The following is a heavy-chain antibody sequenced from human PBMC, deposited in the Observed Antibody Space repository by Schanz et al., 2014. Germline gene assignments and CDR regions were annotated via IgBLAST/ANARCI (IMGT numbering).Heavy chain of an antibody. CDR1: RYTFNTYG. J-gene: IGHJ4*02. CDR3: ARDFSAYVGNYFDY. V-gene: IGHV1-18*01. D-gene: IGHD5-12*01. Sequence: QGQLVQSGPEVKEPGASVKVSCEASRYTFNTYGLNWVRQAPGQGLEWMGWISPYNGNTGYAQKFQGRVTMTRNTSISTSYMELTSLRFDDTAVYYCARDFSAYVGNYFDYWGQGTLVTVSS. CDR2: ISPYNGNT.